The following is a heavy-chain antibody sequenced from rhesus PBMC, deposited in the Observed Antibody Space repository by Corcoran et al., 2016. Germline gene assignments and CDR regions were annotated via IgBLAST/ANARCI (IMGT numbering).Heavy chain of an antibody. J-gene: IGHJ4*01. D-gene: IGHD2-2*01. CDR2: IDGSGSST. CDR1: GGSISSSY. V-gene: IGHV4-169*01. Sequence: QLQLQESGPGLVKPSETLSVTCAVSGGSISSSYWSWIRQAPGKGLEWIGYIDGSGSSTNYNPPLKGRVTLSVDTSKNPLSLKLSSVTTADTAVYYCARGGYNYFDDCGQGLLVTVSS. CDR3: ARGGYNYFDD.